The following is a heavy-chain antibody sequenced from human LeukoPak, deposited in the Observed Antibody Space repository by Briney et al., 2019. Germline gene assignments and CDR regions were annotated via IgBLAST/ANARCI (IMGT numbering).Heavy chain of an antibody. Sequence: GGSLRLSCAASGFTFSSYAMHWVRQAPGKGLEWVAVISYDGSNKYYADSVKGRFTISRDNSKNTLYLQMNSLRAEDTAVCYCARGKTCGGDCYAFDYWGQGTLVTVSS. J-gene: IGHJ4*02. V-gene: IGHV3-30*04. CDR1: GFTFSSYA. CDR2: ISYDGSNK. CDR3: ARGKTCGGDCYAFDY. D-gene: IGHD2-21*02.